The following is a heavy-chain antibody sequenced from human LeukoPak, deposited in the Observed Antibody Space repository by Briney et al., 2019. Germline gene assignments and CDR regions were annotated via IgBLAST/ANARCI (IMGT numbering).Heavy chain of an antibody. CDR2: IRYDGSNK. CDR1: GFTFSSYG. D-gene: IGHD3-22*01. Sequence: PGGSLRLSCAASGFTFSSYGMHWVRQAPGKGLEWVAFIRYDGSNKYYADSVKGRFTISRDNSKNTLYQQMNSLRAEDTAVYYCANDPDYYDSSGYYFDYWGQGTLVTVSS. CDR3: ANDPDYYDSSGYYFDY. V-gene: IGHV3-30*02. J-gene: IGHJ4*02.